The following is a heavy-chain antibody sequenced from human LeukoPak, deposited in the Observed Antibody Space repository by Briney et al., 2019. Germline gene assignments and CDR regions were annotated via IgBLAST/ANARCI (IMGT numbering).Heavy chain of an antibody. CDR1: GFTFSSYW. CDR2: IKQDGSEK. CDR3: ASLGPTQLEYYYDSSGYYSLDY. J-gene: IGHJ4*02. V-gene: IGHV3-7*01. Sequence: PGGSLRLSCAASGFTFSSYWMSWVRQAPGKGLEWVANIKQDGSEKYYVDSVKGRFTISRDNAKNSLYLQMNSLRAEDTAVYYCASLGPTQLEYYYDSSGYYSLDYWGQGTLVTVSS. D-gene: IGHD3-22*01.